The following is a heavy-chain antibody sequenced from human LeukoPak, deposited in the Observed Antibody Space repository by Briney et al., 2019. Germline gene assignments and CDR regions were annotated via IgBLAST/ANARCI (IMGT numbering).Heavy chain of an antibody. Sequence: GSLRLSCAASGFTFSSYWMHWVRQAPGKGLVWVSRINSDGSSTSYADSVKGRFTISRDNAKNSLYLQMNSLRAEDTAVYYCARGGVYSSGWYVDYWGQGTLVTVSS. D-gene: IGHD6-19*01. CDR1: GFTFSSYW. CDR2: INSDGSST. V-gene: IGHV3-74*01. CDR3: ARGGVYSSGWYVDY. J-gene: IGHJ4*02.